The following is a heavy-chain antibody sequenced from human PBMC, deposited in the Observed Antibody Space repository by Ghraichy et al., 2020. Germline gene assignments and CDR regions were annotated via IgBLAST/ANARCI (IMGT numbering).Heavy chain of an antibody. CDR3: ARDVYCTNGVCYNY. CDR1: GFTFSSYS. CDR2: ISSSSSTI. D-gene: IGHD2-8*01. J-gene: IGHJ4*02. V-gene: IGHV3-48*01. Sequence: LSLTRAASGFTFSSYSMNWVRQAPGKGLEWVSYISSSSSTIYYADSVKGRFTISRDNAKNSLYLQMNSLRAEDTAVYYCARDVYCTNGVCYNYWGQGTLVTVSS.